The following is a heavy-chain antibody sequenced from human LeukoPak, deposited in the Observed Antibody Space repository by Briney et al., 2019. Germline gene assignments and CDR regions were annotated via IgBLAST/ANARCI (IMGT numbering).Heavy chain of an antibody. V-gene: IGHV3-23*01. CDR2: ISGSGGST. CDR1: GFTFSSYA. D-gene: IGHD6-13*01. Sequence: GGSLRLSCAASGFTFSSYAMSWVRQAPGKGLEWVSGISGSGGSTYYADSVKGRFTISRDNSKNTLYLQMNSLRAEDTAVYYCAILRQQLVNNWFDPWGQGTLVTVSS. J-gene: IGHJ5*02. CDR3: AILRQQLVNNWFDP.